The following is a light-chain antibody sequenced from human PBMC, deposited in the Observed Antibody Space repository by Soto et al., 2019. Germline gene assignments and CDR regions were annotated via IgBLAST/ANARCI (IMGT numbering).Light chain of an antibody. CDR2: EVS. J-gene: IGLJ1*01. CDR3: TSYTSDNRSYV. Sequence: QSALTQPASVSGSPGQSITISCTGTSSGVGAYTSVSWYQQHPGKAPKLMIYEVSNRPSGVSNRFSGSKSANTASLTISGLQAEDEAHYYCTSYTSDNRSYVFGTGTKVTVL. CDR1: SSGVGAYTS. V-gene: IGLV2-14*01.